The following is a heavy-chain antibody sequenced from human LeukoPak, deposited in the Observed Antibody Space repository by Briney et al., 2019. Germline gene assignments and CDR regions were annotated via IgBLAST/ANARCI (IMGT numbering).Heavy chain of an antibody. Sequence: GASVTVSRKASGYTFTSYGISWVRQAPGQRLEWMGWISAYNGNTNYAQKLQGRVTMTTDTSTSTAYMELRSLRSDDTAVYYCARVRLGSILGLDVWGQGTTVTVSS. CDR2: ISAYNGNT. CDR1: GYTFTSYG. D-gene: IGHD6-19*01. CDR3: ARVRLGSILGLDV. J-gene: IGHJ6*02. V-gene: IGHV1-18*01.